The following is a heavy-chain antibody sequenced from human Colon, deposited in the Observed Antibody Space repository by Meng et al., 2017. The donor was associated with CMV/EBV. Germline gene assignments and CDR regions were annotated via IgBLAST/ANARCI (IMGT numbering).Heavy chain of an antibody. D-gene: IGHD1-1*01. V-gene: IGHV3-53*01. CDR3: AREGYFRGFEN. Sequence: GESLKISCAVSGFPVSANYMAWFRQAPGKGLEWVSIIYIGGTTTLYADPVRGRFSISTDNSKNTLYLQMSSLRDEDTAVYYCAREGYFRGFENWGQGTTVTVSS. CDR1: GFPVSANY. J-gene: IGHJ6*02. CDR2: IYIGGTTT.